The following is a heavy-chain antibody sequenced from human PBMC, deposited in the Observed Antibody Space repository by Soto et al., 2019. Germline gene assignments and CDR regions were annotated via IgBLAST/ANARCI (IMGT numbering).Heavy chain of an antibody. D-gene: IGHD6-6*01. CDR1: GFTFSSYG. Sequence: GGSLRLSCAASGFTFSSYGMHWVRQAPGKGLEWVAVISYDGSNKYYADSVKGRFTISRDNSKNTLYLQMNSLRAEDTAVYYCAKEEEYSSLFDYWGQGTLVTVSS. CDR3: AKEEEYSSLFDY. J-gene: IGHJ4*02. V-gene: IGHV3-30*18. CDR2: ISYDGSNK.